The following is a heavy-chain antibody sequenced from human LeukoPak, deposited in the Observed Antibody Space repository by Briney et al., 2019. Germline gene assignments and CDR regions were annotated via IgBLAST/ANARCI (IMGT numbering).Heavy chain of an antibody. CDR1: GFTFSTYS. J-gene: IGHJ4*02. V-gene: IGHV3-21*01. Sequence: GGSLSLSCAASGFTFSTYSMNWVRQAPGNGLEWVSSINSGSSYINYADSVRGRFTISRDNAKNSLYLQMNSLRAEDTAVYYCARTYYYDNSAVFGHWGQGALVTVSS. CDR2: INSGSSYI. D-gene: IGHD3-22*01. CDR3: ARTYYYDNSAVFGH.